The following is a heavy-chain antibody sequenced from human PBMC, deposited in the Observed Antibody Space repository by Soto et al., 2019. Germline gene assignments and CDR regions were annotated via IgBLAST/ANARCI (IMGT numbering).Heavy chain of an antibody. CDR1: GYTFTSYG. CDR2: ISAYNGNT. V-gene: IGHV1-18*01. D-gene: IGHD3-9*01. Sequence: ASVKVSCKASGYTFTSYGISWVRQAPGQGLEWMGWISAYNGNTNYAQKLQGRVTMTTDTSTSTAYMELRSLRSDNTAVYYCATSPGPYILTGLFDYWGQGTLVTVSS. J-gene: IGHJ4*02. CDR3: ATSPGPYILTGLFDY.